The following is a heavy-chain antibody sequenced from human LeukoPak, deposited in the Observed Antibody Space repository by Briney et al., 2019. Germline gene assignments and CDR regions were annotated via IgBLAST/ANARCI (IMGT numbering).Heavy chain of an antibody. V-gene: IGHV3-74*01. D-gene: IGHD3-22*01. Sequence: GGSLRLSCAASGFTFSGYWMHWVRQAPGKGLVWVSRTNRDDSDTSYADSVKGRFTISRDKAKSTLYLQMNSLRAEDTAVYYCAKEAFDSSGSSDYWGQGTLVTVSS. CDR1: GFTFSGYW. J-gene: IGHJ4*02. CDR2: TNRDDSDT. CDR3: AKEAFDSSGSSDY.